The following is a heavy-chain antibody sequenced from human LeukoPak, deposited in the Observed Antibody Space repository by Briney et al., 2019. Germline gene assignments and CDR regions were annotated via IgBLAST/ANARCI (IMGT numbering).Heavy chain of an antibody. CDR2: ISWNSGSI. CDR3: AKDRVVVPAAIGAPYGMDV. Sequence: GGSLRLSCAASGFTFDDYAMHWVRQAPGKGLEWVSGISWNSGSIGYADSVKGRFTISRDNAKNSLYLQMNSLRAEDTALYYCAKDRVVVPAAIGAPYGMDVWGQGTTVTVSS. CDR1: GFTFDDYA. D-gene: IGHD2-2*02. V-gene: IGHV3-9*01. J-gene: IGHJ6*02.